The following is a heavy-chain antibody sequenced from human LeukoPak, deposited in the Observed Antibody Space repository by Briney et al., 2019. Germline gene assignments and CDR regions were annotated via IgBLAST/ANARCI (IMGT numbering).Heavy chain of an antibody. J-gene: IGHJ4*02. D-gene: IGHD3-22*01. CDR3: AKDLDYYDSSPTS. CDR2: IRYDGSNK. Sequence: GGSLRLSCAASGFTFSSYGMHWVRQAPGKGLEWVAFIRYDGSNKYYADSVKGRFTISRDNSKNTLYLQMNSLRAEDTAVYYCAKDLDYYDSSPTSWGQGTLVTVSS. V-gene: IGHV3-30*02. CDR1: GFTFSSYG.